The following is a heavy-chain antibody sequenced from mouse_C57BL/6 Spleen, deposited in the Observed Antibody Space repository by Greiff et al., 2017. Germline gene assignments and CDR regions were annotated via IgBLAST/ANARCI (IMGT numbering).Heavy chain of an antibody. D-gene: IGHD1-1*01. CDR1: GFTFSSYA. V-gene: IGHV5-4*01. Sequence: EVHLVESGGGLVKPGGSLKLSCAASGFTFSSYAMSWVRQTPEKRLEWVATISDGGSYTYYPDNVKGRFTISRDNAKNNLYLQMSHLKSEDTAMYYCARDQDTTVVEYYAMDVWGQGTSVTVSS. CDR3: ARDQDTTVVEYYAMDV. J-gene: IGHJ4*01. CDR2: ISDGGSYT.